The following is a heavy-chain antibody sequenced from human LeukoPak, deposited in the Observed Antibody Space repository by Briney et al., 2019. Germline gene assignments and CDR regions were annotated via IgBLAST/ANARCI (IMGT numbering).Heavy chain of an antibody. Sequence: PGRSLRLSCAASGFSLSAYGMHWVRQSPGKGLEWLAVIWDDGSYTYYADSVKGRFTISRDNAKNTLYLQMNSLRAEDTAVYYCAKDKYCSSTSCPYYYYYYMDVWGKGTTVTVSS. CDR1: GFSLSAYG. V-gene: IGHV3-33*06. CDR2: IWDDGSYT. D-gene: IGHD2-2*01. CDR3: AKDKYCSSTSCPYYYYYYMDV. J-gene: IGHJ6*03.